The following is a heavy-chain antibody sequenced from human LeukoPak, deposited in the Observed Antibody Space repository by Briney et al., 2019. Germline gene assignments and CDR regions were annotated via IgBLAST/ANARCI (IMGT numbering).Heavy chain of an antibody. V-gene: IGHV4-34*01. D-gene: IGHD4-17*01. CDR1: GGSFSGYY. CDR2: INHSGST. CDR3: ARRTTVTTRGKWAFDY. Sequence: SETLSLTCAVYGGSFSGYYWSWIRQPPGKGLKWIGEINHSGSTNYNPSLKSRVTISVDTSKNQFSLKLSSVTAADTAVYYCARRTTVTTRGKWAFDYWGQGTLVTVSS. J-gene: IGHJ4*02.